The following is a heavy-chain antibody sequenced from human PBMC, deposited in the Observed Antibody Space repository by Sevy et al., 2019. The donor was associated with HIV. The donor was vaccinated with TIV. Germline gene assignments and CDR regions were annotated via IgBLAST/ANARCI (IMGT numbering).Heavy chain of an antibody. J-gene: IGHJ6*02. D-gene: IGHD2-2*01. V-gene: IGHV3-23*01. Sequence: GGSLRLSCAGSGFTLSSYAMNWVRQAPGKGLEWVSAISGNGGGTFYADSVKGRFSISRDNSKNTLYLQMNSLRAEDTAIYYCAKDLLIVVGEGMDVWGQGTTVTVSS. CDR2: ISGNGGGT. CDR3: AKDLLIVVGEGMDV. CDR1: GFTLSSYA.